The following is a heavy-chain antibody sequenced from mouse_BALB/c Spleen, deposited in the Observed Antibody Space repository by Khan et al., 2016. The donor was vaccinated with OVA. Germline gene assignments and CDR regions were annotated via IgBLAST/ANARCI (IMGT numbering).Heavy chain of an antibody. D-gene: IGHD1-1*01. CDR2: ISYSGST. CDR3: ARQNYYGYAMDY. V-gene: IGHV3-2*02. Sequence: VQLKESGPGLVKPSQSPSLTCTVTGYSITSDYAWNWIRQFPGNKLEWMGYISYSGSTSYNPSLKSRISITRDTSKNQFFLQLTSVTTEDTATYYCARQNYYGYAMDYWGQGTSVTVSS. CDR1: GYSITSDYA. J-gene: IGHJ4*01.